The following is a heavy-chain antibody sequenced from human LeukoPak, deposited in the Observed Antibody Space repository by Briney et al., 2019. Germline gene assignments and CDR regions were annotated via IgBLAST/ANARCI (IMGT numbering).Heavy chain of an antibody. V-gene: IGHV3-30*18. J-gene: IGHJ4*02. D-gene: IGHD6-13*01. CDR2: ISYDGSNK. Sequence: GGSLRLSCAASAFTFSNNGINWGRQDPRPGLGRAALISYDGSNKYFADSVKGRFTISRDNSKNTLYLQMHSLRAEDTAVYYCAKDNVAAAGRYFDYWGQGTLVTVSS. CDR3: AKDNVAAAGRYFDY. CDR1: AFTFSNNG.